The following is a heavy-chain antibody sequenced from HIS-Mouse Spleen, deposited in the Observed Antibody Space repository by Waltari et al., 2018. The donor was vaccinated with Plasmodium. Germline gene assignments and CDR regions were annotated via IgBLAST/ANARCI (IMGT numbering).Heavy chain of an antibody. V-gene: IGHV3-13*01. D-gene: IGHD1-1*01. CDR2: IGTAGDT. Sequence: EVQLVASGGGLVQPGGSLSLSCSASGFTFSSYDMHLVRQATGKGLEGVSAIGTAGDTYDPGSVKGRFTISRENAKNSLYLQMNSLRAGDTAVYYCARGRWNHAFDIWGQGTMVTVSS. CDR3: ARGRWNHAFDI. J-gene: IGHJ3*02. CDR1: GFTFSSYD.